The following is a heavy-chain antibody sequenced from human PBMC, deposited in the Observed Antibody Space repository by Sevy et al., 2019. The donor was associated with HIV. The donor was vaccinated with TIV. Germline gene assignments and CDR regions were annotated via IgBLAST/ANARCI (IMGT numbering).Heavy chain of an antibody. J-gene: IGHJ5*02. Sequence: GGSLRLSCAASGFTFSSYRMSWVRQAPGKGLEWVANIKQDGSEKYYVHSVKGRFTISRDNAKNSLYLQMNSLRAEDTAVYYCASPGGKGFDPWGQGTLVTVSS. CDR2: IKQDGSEK. CDR3: ASPGGKGFDP. CDR1: GFTFSSYR. D-gene: IGHD3-16*01. V-gene: IGHV3-7*03.